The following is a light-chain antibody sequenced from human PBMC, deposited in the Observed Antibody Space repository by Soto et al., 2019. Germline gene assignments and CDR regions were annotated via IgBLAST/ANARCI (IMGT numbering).Light chain of an antibody. Sequence: DIQMTQSPSTLSASIGDRVTITCRASQSIDSWLAWYQQKPGKAPKLLIYKASSLQTGVPSRFSGSGSGTEFTLTISSLQPDDFATDYCQHYNSYSRTFGQGTKV. J-gene: IGKJ1*01. CDR1: QSIDSW. CDR3: QHYNSYSRT. CDR2: KAS. V-gene: IGKV1-5*03.